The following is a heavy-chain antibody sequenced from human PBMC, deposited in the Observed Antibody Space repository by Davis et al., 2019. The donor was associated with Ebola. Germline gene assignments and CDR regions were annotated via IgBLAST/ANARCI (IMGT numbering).Heavy chain of an antibody. V-gene: IGHV6-1*01. CDR3: ARGWFRSGMDV. Sequence: HSQTLSLTCAISGDSVSTGGWNWIRQSPSRGLEWLGRTYYNSKWYSDYAVSLKSRITINPDTSKNQFSLQLNSVTPEDTAVYYCARGWFRSGMDVWGQGTTVTVSS. CDR2: TYYNSKWYS. D-gene: IGHD6-19*01. J-gene: IGHJ6*02. CDR1: GDSVSTGG.